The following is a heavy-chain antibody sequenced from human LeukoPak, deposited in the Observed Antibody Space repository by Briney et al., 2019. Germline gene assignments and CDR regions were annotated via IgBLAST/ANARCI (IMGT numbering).Heavy chain of an antibody. J-gene: IGHJ3*02. D-gene: IGHD1-1*01. V-gene: IGHV3-53*01. CDR2: IFNSGDT. CDR3: ARDPAPATGAFDI. Sequence: GGSLRLSCAASGFTISSNYMNWVRQAPGKGLEWVSVIFNSGDTYYADSVKGRFTISRDTSKNALYLQMNSLRVDDTAVYYCARDPAPATGAFDIWGQGTTVIIS. CDR1: GFTISSNY.